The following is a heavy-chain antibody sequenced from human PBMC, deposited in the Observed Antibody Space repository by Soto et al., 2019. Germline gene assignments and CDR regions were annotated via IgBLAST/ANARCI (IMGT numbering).Heavy chain of an antibody. Sequence: GASVKVSCKASGYTFTSYYMHWVRQAPGQGLEWMGIINPSGGSTSYAQKFQGRVNMTRDTSTSTVYMELSSLRSEDTAVYYCARRGYSYAPDNYYYYYYMDVWGKGTTVTVSS. J-gene: IGHJ6*03. CDR3: ARRGYSYAPDNYYYYYYMDV. D-gene: IGHD5-18*01. V-gene: IGHV1-46*03. CDR2: INPSGGST. CDR1: GYTFTSYY.